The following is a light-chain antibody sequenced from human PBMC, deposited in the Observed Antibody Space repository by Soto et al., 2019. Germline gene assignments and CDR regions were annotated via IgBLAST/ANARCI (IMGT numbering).Light chain of an antibody. V-gene: IGLV2-14*01. CDR1: SSDVGGYNY. CDR2: DVN. Sequence: QSVLTQPASVSASPGQSITISCTGTSSDVGGYNYVSWYQQHPGKAPKLMIYDVNDRPSGISNRFSGSKSGNTASLTISGLQAADEADYYCSSYTRSNTLGLFGGGTKLTVL. CDR3: SSYTRSNTLGL. J-gene: IGLJ3*02.